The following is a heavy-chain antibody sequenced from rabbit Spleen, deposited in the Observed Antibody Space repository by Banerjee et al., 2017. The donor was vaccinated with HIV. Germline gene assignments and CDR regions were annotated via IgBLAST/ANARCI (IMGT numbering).Heavy chain of an antibody. J-gene: IGHJ3*01. CDR1: GFSLSSYD. D-gene: IGHD6-1*01. CDR3: ARDRDSGTAYAFRLGL. CDR2: IDNGDGST. Sequence: QEQLVESGGGLVQPEGSLTLTCTASGFSLSSYDMCWVRQAPGKGPEWIACIDNGDGSTYYASWVNGRFTLSKTSSTTVTLQMTSLTVADTATYFCARDRDSGTAYAFRLGLWGQGTLVTVS. V-gene: IGHV1S47*01.